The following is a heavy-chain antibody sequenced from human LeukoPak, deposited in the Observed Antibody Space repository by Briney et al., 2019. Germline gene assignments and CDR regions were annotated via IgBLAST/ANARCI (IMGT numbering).Heavy chain of an antibody. V-gene: IGHV6-1*01. CDR2: TYYRSKWYN. CDR1: GGSVSSNSAA. Sequence: SQTLSLTCAISGGSVSSNSAAWNWIRQSPSRGLEWLGRTYYRSKWYNDYAVSVKSRITINPDTSKNQFSLQLNSVTPEDTAVYYCAVTLGLTRADYFDFWGHGTLVTVSS. D-gene: IGHD3-9*01. J-gene: IGHJ4*01. CDR3: AVTLGLTRADYFDF.